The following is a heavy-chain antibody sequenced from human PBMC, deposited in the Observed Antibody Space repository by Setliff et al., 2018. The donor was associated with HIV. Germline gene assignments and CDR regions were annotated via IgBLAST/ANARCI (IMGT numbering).Heavy chain of an antibody. CDR3: ARNLRGYNNWFDP. D-gene: IGHD3-9*01. Sequence: ASVKVSCKASGYTFTSYGISWVRQAPGQGLEWMGWINTFNAITNYSQKFQGRVTMTTETSTSTAYMELRSLRYDDTAVYYCARNLRGYNNWFDPWGQGTLVTVSS. CDR1: GYTFTSYG. J-gene: IGHJ5*02. V-gene: IGHV1-18*01. CDR2: INTFNAIT.